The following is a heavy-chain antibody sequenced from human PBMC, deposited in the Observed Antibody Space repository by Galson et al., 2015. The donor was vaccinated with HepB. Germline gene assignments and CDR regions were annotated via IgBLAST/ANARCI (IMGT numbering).Heavy chain of an antibody. CDR1: GYTFINYG. CDR3: ATDSAWENYYYGMDV. V-gene: IGHV1-24*01. Sequence: SVKVSCKASGYTFINYGVHWVRQAPGQRLEWMGGFDPEDGETIYAQKFQGRVTMTEDTSTDTAYMELSSLRSEDTAVYYCATDSAWENYYYGMDVWGQGTTVTVSS. D-gene: IGHD1-26*01. CDR2: FDPEDGET. J-gene: IGHJ6*02.